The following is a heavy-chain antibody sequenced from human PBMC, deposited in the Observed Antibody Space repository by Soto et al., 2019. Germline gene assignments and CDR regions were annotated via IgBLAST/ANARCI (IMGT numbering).Heavy chain of an antibody. CDR3: ATERITGTKNYYYYGMDV. D-gene: IGHD1-7*01. J-gene: IGHJ6*02. CDR2: FDPEDGET. Sequence: ASVKVSCKVSGYTLTELSMHWVRQAPGKGLEWMGGFDPEDGETIYAQKFQGRVTMTEDTSTDTAYMELSSLRSEDTAVYYCATERITGTKNYYYYGMDVWAKGPRSPSP. V-gene: IGHV1-24*01. CDR1: GYTLTELS.